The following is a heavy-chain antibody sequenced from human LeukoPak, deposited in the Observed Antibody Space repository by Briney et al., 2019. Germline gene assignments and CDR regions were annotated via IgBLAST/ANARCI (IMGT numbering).Heavy chain of an antibody. CDR2: IYYSGST. CDR1: GGSISSYY. CDR3: ARVRYSYAADYYYMDV. J-gene: IGHJ6*03. D-gene: IGHD5-18*01. V-gene: IGHV4-59*01. Sequence: SETLSFTCTGSGGSISSYYWSWIRQPPGMGLEWIGYIYYSGSTNYNPSLKSRVTISVDTSKNQFSLKLSSVTAADTAVYYCARVRYSYAADYYYMDVWGKGTTVTVSS.